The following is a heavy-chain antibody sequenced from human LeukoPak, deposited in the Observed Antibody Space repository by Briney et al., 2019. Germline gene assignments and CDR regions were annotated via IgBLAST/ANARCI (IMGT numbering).Heavy chain of an antibody. CDR1: GFTFSSYA. D-gene: IGHD6-19*01. V-gene: IGHV3-23*01. Sequence: GGSLRLSCAASGFTFSSYAMSWVRQAPGKGLEWVSAISGSGGSTYYAGSVKGRFTISRDNSKNTLYLQMNSLRAEDTAVYYCAIDSQYSSGWFGRSGFDPWGQGTLVTVSS. CDR3: AIDSQYSSGWFGRSGFDP. J-gene: IGHJ5*02. CDR2: ISGSGGST.